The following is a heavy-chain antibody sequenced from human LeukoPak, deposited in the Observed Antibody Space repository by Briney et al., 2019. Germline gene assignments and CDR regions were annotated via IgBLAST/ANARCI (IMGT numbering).Heavy chain of an antibody. CDR3: ARVPILSGKLGGWD. CDR2: ISSSSSSYI. CDR1: GFTFSSYS. V-gene: IGHV3-21*01. D-gene: IGHD7-27*01. Sequence: PGGSLRLSCAASGFTFSSYSMNWVRQAPGKGLEWVSSISSSSSSYIYYADSVKGRFTISRDNAKNSLYLQMNSLRAEDTAVYYCARVPILSGKLGGWDWGQGTLVTVSS. J-gene: IGHJ4*02.